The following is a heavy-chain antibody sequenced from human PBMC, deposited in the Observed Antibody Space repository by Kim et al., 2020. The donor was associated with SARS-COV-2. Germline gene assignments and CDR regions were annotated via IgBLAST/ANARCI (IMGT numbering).Heavy chain of an antibody. CDR1: GFTFSSYG. D-gene: IGHD6-13*01. V-gene: IGHV3-33*03. CDR2: IWYDGSSQ. Sequence: GGSLRLSCVASGFTFSSYGMHWVRQAPGKGLEWVAVIWYDGSSQKYGDSVKGRFSISRDNSKNTVFLQMNSLRVEDTAMYYCAKDRAAAAWNGLDVWGQGTTVTVSS. CDR3: AKDRAAAAWNGLDV. J-gene: IGHJ6*02.